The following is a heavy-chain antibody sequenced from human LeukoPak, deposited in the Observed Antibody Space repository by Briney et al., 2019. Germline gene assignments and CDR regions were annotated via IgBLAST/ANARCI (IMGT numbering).Heavy chain of an antibody. V-gene: IGHV1-2*02. Sequence: ASVKVSCKASGYTFTGYYMHWVRQAPGQGLEWMGWINPNSGGTNYAQKFQGRVTMTRDTSISTAYMELSRLRSDDTAVYYCARHWGRDDSSKRVASDFWGQGTLVIVSS. J-gene: IGHJ4*02. CDR2: INPNSGGT. CDR3: ARHWGRDDSSKRVASDF. CDR1: GYTFTGYY. D-gene: IGHD3-16*01.